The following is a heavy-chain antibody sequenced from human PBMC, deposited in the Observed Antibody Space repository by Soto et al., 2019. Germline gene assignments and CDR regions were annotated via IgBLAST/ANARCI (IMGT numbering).Heavy chain of an antibody. CDR2: IYSVGST. J-gene: IGHJ4*02. V-gene: IGHV3-53*01. CDR1: GFTVSSNY. CDR3: ARGYYYDSSGPDFDY. D-gene: IGHD3-22*01. Sequence: GGSLRLSCAASGFTVSSNYMSWVRQAPGKGLEWVSVIYSVGSTYYADSVKGRFTISRDNSKNTLYLQMNSLRAEDTAVYYCARGYYYDSSGPDFDYWGQGTLVTVSS.